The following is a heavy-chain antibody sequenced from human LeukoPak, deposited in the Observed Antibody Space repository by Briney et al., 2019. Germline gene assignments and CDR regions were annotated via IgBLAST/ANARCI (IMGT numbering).Heavy chain of an antibody. V-gene: IGHV3-23*01. Sequence: PGGSLRLSGAAPGFTFSSSSRSWVRQAPGRGLEWVSVISGSGGSTDYADSVKGRFTISRDNSKNTLYLQINSLRAEDTAVYYCAKGSGWYVWGQGTLVTVPS. CDR3: AKGSGWYV. D-gene: IGHD6-19*01. J-gene: IGHJ4*02. CDR1: GFTFSSSS. CDR2: ISGSGGST.